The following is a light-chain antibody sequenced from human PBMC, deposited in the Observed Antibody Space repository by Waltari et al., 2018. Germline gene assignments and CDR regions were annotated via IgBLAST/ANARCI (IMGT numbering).Light chain of an antibody. CDR1: SSDFGGSKY. Sequence: QSALTQPASVSGSPGQSITISCTGTSSDFGGSKYVRWYQQYPGKAPKLIIYDVNNRPSGVSDRFSGSKSGNTASLTISGVQAEDEADYYCTSDTSSGTVVFGGGTKLTVL. CDR3: TSDTSSGTVV. J-gene: IGLJ2*01. CDR2: DVN. V-gene: IGLV2-14*01.